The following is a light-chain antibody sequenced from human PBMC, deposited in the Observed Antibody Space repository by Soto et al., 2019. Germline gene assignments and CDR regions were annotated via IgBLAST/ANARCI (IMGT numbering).Light chain of an antibody. CDR1: QTITNNY. J-gene: IGKJ1*01. Sequence: EIVLTHSPGTLSLSPGERATLSCRASQTITNNYLAWYQQKPGQAPRLVIYDASSRATVIPDRFSASGSGTDFTLTISRLEPEDVAVYYCQKYSSSPLTFGQGTKVEIK. V-gene: IGKV3-20*01. CDR2: DAS. CDR3: QKYSSSPLT.